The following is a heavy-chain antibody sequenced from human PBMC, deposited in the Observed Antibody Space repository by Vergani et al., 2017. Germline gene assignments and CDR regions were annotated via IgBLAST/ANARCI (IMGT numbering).Heavy chain of an antibody. D-gene: IGHD5-18*01. V-gene: IGHV3-48*03. J-gene: IGHJ6*02. CDR2: ISSSGSTI. CDR1: GFTFSSYE. Sequence: EVQLVESGGGLVQPGGSLRLSCAASGFTFSSYEMNWVRQAPGKGLEWVSYISSSGSTIYYADSVKGRFTISRDNAKNSLYLQMNSLRAEDTAVYYCAREVVDTAMYYYYGMDVWGQGTTVTVSS. CDR3: AREVVDTAMYYYYGMDV.